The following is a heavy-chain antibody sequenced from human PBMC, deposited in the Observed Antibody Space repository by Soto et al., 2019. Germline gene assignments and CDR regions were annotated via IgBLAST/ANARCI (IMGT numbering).Heavy chain of an antibody. CDR2: MSSSGSTI. D-gene: IGHD3-22*01. V-gene: IGHV3-11*01. CDR3: SRLEGNDSDSSGYYYYYYGMDV. CDR1: GFTFSDYY. Sequence: QVQLVESGGGLVKPGGSLRLSCVASGFTFSDYYMSWIRQAPGKGLEWVSYMSSSGSTIYYADSVKGRFTISRDNAKNSRYLQMNSLRAEDAAVYYLSRLEGNDSDSSGYYYYYYGMDVGGQGTTVTVSS. J-gene: IGHJ6*02.